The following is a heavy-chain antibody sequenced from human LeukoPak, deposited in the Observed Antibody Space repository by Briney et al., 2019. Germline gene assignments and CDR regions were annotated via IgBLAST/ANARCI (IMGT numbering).Heavy chain of an antibody. Sequence: PGGSLRLSCAASGFTVSSNYMSWVRQAPGKGLEWVSVIYSGGSTYYADSVKGRFTISRENSKNTLYLQMNSLRAEDTAVYYCARGVGSGSRLRAGDYWGQGTLVTVSS. CDR1: GFTVSSNY. J-gene: IGHJ4*02. CDR2: IYSGGST. D-gene: IGHD1-26*01. V-gene: IGHV3-53*01. CDR3: ARGVGSGSRLRAGDY.